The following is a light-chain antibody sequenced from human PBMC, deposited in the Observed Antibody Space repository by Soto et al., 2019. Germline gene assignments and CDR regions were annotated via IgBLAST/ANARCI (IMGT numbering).Light chain of an antibody. J-gene: IGKJ4*01. CDR3: QQYTDWPLT. Sequence: EIVLTQSPGTLSLSPGERATLSCRASQSVRSNLAWYQQKPGQAPRLLIYGASARATGIPVRFSGSGSGTEFTLTISSLQSEDFAVYYCQQYTDWPLTFGGGTKVDIK. CDR2: GAS. CDR1: QSVRSN. V-gene: IGKV3-15*01.